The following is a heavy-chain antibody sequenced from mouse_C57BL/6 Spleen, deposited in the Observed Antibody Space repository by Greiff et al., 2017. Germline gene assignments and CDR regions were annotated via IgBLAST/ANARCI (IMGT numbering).Heavy chain of an antibody. Sequence: QVQLQQPGAELVKPGASVKLSCKASGYTFTSYWMHWVKQRPGRGLEWIGRIDPNSGGTKYNEKFKSKATLTVDKPSSTAYMQLSSLTSEDSAVYYCARGGFLTTVVATDAMDYWGQGTSVTVSS. D-gene: IGHD1-1*01. CDR2: IDPNSGGT. V-gene: IGHV1-72*01. CDR3: ARGGFLTTVVATDAMDY. CDR1: GYTFTSYW. J-gene: IGHJ4*01.